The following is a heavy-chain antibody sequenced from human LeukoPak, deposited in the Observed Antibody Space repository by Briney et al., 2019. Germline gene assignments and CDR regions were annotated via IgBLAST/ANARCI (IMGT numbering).Heavy chain of an antibody. V-gene: IGHV3-48*04. D-gene: IGHD6-13*01. CDR1: GFTFSDYD. Sequence: GGSLRLSCAASGFTFSDYDMNWVRQAPGKGLEWVSYISTSGSTVYYADSVKGRFTISRDNAKDSLYLQMNSLGAEDTAVYYCATDRDSSRQKRFDYWGQGTLVTVSS. CDR2: ISTSGSTV. CDR3: ATDRDSSRQKRFDY. J-gene: IGHJ4*02.